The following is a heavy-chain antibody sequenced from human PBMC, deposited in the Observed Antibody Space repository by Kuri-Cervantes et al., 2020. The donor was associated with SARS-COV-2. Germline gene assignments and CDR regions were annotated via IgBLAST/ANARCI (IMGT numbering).Heavy chain of an antibody. CDR3: ARGQDSYGYNWFDP. CDR2: IFYSGSA. Sequence: SETLSLTCTVSGGSLSSGDYYWTWVRQPPGKGLEWIGNIFYSGSASYNPSLKSRLTMSLDMSKSQFSLKLNSVTAADTAVYYCARGQDSYGYNWFDPWGQGTLVTVSS. CDR1: GGSLSSGDYY. J-gene: IGHJ5*02. V-gene: IGHV4-30-4*08. D-gene: IGHD5-18*01.